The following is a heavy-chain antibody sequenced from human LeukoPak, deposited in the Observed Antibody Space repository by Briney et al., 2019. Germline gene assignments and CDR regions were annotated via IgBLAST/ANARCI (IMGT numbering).Heavy chain of an antibody. CDR1: GFTFGDYA. D-gene: IGHD6-19*01. J-gene: IGHJ4*02. Sequence: GGSLRLSCAASGFTFGDYAMHWVRQAPGKGLEWVSGISWNSGSIGYADSVKGRFTISRDNAKNSLYLQMNSLRAEDTALYYCAKELIVAGTGLGFDYWGQGTLVTVSS. CDR2: ISWNSGSI. V-gene: IGHV3-9*01. CDR3: AKELIVAGTGLGFDY.